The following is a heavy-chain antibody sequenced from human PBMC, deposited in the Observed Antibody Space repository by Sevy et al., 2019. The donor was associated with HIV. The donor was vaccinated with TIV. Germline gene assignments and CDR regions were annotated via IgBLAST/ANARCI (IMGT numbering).Heavy chain of an antibody. J-gene: IGHJ4*02. V-gene: IGHV1-24*01. CDR2: FDPEDGKT. Sequence: ASVKVSCKVSGYTLTELSIHWVRQAPGKGLEWLVTFDPEDGKTIYAQKFQGRVTMTEDTSTDTAYMEINSLRSEDTAVYYCATTKDYYESSGSPFDHWGQGTLVTVSS. D-gene: IGHD3-22*01. CDR1: GYTLTELS. CDR3: ATTKDYYESSGSPFDH.